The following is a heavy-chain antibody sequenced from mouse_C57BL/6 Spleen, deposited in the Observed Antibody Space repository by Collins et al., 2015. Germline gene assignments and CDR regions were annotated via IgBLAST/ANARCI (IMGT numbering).Heavy chain of an antibody. V-gene: IGHV1-22*01. CDR2: INPNNGGT. Sequence: KMSCKASGYTFTDYNIHWVKQSHGKSLEWIGYINPNNGGTTYNQHFKVKATLTVNKSSSTAYMEFRSLTSEDSAVYYCAKAWFTYWGQGTLVTVSA. J-gene: IGHJ3*01. CDR1: GYTFTDYN. CDR3: AKAWFTY.